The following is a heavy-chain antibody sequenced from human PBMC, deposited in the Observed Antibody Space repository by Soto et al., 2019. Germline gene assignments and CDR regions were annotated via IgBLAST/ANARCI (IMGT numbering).Heavy chain of an antibody. CDR2: INHSGST. D-gene: IGHD5-12*01. CDR1: GGSFSGYY. J-gene: IGHJ4*02. V-gene: IGHV4-34*01. Sequence: QVQLQQWGAGLLKPSETLSLTCAVYGGSFSGYYWSWIRQPPGKGLEWIGEINHSGSTNYNPSLKSRVTISVDTSKNQFSLKLSSVTAADTAVYYCARGHSVVATPQESHFDYWGQGTLVTVSS. CDR3: ARGHSVVATPQESHFDY.